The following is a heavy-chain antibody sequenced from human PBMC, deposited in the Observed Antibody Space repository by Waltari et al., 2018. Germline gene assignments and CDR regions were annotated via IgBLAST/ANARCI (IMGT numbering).Heavy chain of an antibody. D-gene: IGHD3-16*02. CDR1: GFTFSSYS. CDR3: ATAARRRDVGDLS. J-gene: IGHJ4*02. V-gene: IGHV3-48*01. CDR2: ISGSSSTI. Sequence: EVQLVESGGGLVQPGGSLSLSCGVSGFTFSSYSMNWVRQAPGKGLEWVSYISGSSSTIYYADSVKGRFTISRDNAKNSMHLQMSSLRAEDTAVYYCATAARRRDVGDLSWGQGTLVTVSS.